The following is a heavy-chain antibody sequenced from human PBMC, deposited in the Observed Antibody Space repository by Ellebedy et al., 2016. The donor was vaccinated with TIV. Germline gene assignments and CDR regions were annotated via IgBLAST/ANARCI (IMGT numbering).Heavy chain of an antibody. V-gene: IGHV3-7*01. J-gene: IGHJ4*02. D-gene: IGHD4-17*01. Sequence: PGGSLRLSCAASGFTFSIYWMSWVRQAPGKGLECVANIKQDGSEKSYVDSVKGRFTISRDNAKNSLYLQMNSLRAEDTAVYYCSRHTDYALGYWGQGALVTVSS. CDR1: GFTFSIYW. CDR3: SRHTDYALGY. CDR2: IKQDGSEK.